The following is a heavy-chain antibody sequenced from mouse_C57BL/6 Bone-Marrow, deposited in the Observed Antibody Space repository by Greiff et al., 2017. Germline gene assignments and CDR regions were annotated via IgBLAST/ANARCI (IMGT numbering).Heavy chain of an antibody. CDR1: GYTFTSYW. CDR2: IYPSDSET. V-gene: IGHV1-61*01. D-gene: IGHD1-1*01. CDR3: ARVGYYGSPYYFDY. J-gene: IGHJ2*01. Sequence: QVQLQQPGAELVRPGSSVKLSCKASGYTFTSYWMDWVKQRPGQGLEWIGNIYPSDSETHYNQKFKDKATLTVDKSSSTAYMQLSSLTSEDSAVYDCARVGYYGSPYYFDYWGQGTTLTVSS.